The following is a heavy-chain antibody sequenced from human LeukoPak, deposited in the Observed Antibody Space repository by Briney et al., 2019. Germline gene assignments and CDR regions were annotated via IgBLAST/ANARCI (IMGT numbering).Heavy chain of an antibody. Sequence: PSETLSLTCTVSGGSISSYYWSWIRQPPGKGLEWIGYIYYSGSTNYNPSLKSRVTISVDTSKNQFSLKLSSVTAADTAVYYCARHRGCTSGTCKNWFDPWGQGTLVTVSS. V-gene: IGHV4-59*01. D-gene: IGHD2-8*01. CDR2: IYYSGST. J-gene: IGHJ5*02. CDR1: GGSISSYY. CDR3: ARHRGCTSGTCKNWFDP.